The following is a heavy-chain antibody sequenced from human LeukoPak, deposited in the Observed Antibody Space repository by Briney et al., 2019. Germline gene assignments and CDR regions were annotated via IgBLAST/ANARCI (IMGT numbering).Heavy chain of an antibody. J-gene: IGHJ2*01. CDR3: ATTQRNCSSTSCYDPPRWYFDL. V-gene: IGHV1-69*05. CDR1: GGTFSSYA. D-gene: IGHD2-2*01. Sequence: ASVKVSCKASGGTFSSYAISWVRQAPGQGLEWMGGIIPIFGTANYAQKFQGRVTITTDESTSTAYMELSSLRSEDTAVYYCATTQRNCSSTSCYDPPRWYFDLWGRGTLVTVSS. CDR2: IIPIFGTA.